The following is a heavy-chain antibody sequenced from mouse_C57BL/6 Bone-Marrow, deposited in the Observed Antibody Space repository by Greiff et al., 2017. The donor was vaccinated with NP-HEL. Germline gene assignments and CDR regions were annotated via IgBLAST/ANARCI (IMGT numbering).Heavy chain of an antibody. CDR1: GFPLPDYY. Sequence: DVKLVESGGGLVQPGGSLSLSCAASGFPLPDYYISWFRQPPGKALGWLGFIRNKANGYTTEYSASVKGRFTISRDNSQSILYLQMNALRAEDSATYYCARYIPSTTVVAHWYFDVWGTGTTVTVSS. V-gene: IGHV7-3*01. CDR2: IRNKANGYTT. D-gene: IGHD1-1*01. CDR3: ARYIPSTTVVAHWYFDV. J-gene: IGHJ1*03.